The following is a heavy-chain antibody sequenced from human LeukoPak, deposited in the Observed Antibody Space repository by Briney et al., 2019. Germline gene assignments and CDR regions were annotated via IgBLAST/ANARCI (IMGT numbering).Heavy chain of an antibody. V-gene: IGHV3-30*02. CDR1: GFTFSGYG. CDR3: ARRESTSSLDY. Sequence: GGSLRLSCAASGFTFSGYGMSWVRQAPGKGPEWGAFIRYAGSNKSYTDSVKGRFTISRDNSKNTLYVQMNSLRVEDTALYYCARRESTSSLDYWGQGTLVTVSS. D-gene: IGHD6-6*01. CDR2: IRYAGSNK. J-gene: IGHJ4*02.